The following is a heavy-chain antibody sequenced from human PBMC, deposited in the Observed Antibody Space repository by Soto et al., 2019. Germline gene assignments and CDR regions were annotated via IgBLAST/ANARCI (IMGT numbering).Heavy chain of an antibody. CDR3: ARHVLHNYGYGHIDY. V-gene: IGHV4-39*01. CDR1: GGSVTSSSYY. Sequence: QLQLQESGPGLVKASETLSLTCTVSGGSVTSSSYYWGWIRQPPGKGLDWIGGIYYGGSSYYNPSLMSRVTFSVDTFKNKFSLKPSSVTAADTAVYYCARHVLHNYGYGHIDYWGQGTLVTVSS. CDR2: IYYGGSS. D-gene: IGHD5-18*01. J-gene: IGHJ4*02.